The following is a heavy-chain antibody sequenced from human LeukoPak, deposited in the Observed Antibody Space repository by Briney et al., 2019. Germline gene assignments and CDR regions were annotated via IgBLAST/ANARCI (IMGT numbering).Heavy chain of an antibody. Sequence: ASVKVSCKASGGTFSSYAISWVRQAPGQGLEWMGGIIPIFGTANYAQKFQGRVTITADESTGTAYMELSSLRSEDTAVYYCARGPYGDYSVWYFDYWGQGTLVTVSS. V-gene: IGHV1-69*13. CDR3: ARGPYGDYSVWYFDY. D-gene: IGHD4-17*01. CDR1: GGTFSSYA. CDR2: IIPIFGTA. J-gene: IGHJ4*02.